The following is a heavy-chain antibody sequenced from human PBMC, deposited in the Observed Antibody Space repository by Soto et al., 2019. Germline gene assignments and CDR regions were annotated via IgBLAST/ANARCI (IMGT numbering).Heavy chain of an antibody. J-gene: IGHJ4*02. CDR3: AKAPTVTTPGY. CDR2: ISYDGSNK. D-gene: IGHD4-17*01. Sequence: LRLSCAASGFTFSSYGMHWVRQAPGKGLEWVAVISYDGSNKYYADSVKGRFTISRDNSKNTLYLQMNSLRAEDTAVYYCAKAPTVTTPGYWGQGTLVTVSS. CDR1: GFTFSSYG. V-gene: IGHV3-30*18.